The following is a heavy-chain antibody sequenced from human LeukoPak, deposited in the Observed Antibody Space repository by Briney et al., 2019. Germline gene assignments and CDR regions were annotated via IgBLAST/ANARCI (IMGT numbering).Heavy chain of an antibody. J-gene: IGHJ4*02. Sequence: GGSLRLSCAASGVIISSYAMSWVRQAPGKGLEWVSAISGTVGSTYYADSVKGRFTISRDNSKNTLYLQMNSLRAEDTAVYYCAKDRGSIAVAGIDYWGQGTLVTVSS. V-gene: IGHV3-23*01. CDR3: AKDRGSIAVAGIDY. CDR2: ISGTVGST. CDR1: GVIISSYA. D-gene: IGHD6-19*01.